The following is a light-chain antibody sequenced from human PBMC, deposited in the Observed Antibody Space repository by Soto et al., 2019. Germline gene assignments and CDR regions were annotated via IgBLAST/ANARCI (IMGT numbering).Light chain of an antibody. J-gene: IGKJ1*01. Sequence: EIVMAQSPATLSVSPGERATLSYRASQSVSGNLAWYQQKPGQAPRLLIYGASTRATGIPARFSGSGSGTEFTLTISSLQSEDFAVYYCQQYNNWPPAFGQGTKVEIK. CDR1: QSVSGN. CDR3: QQYNNWPPA. CDR2: GAS. V-gene: IGKV3-15*01.